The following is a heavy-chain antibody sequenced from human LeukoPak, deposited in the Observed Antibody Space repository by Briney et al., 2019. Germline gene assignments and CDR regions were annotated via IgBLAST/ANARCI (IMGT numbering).Heavy chain of an antibody. J-gene: IGHJ4*02. V-gene: IGHV4-34*01. CDR3: ARLDGSYSSYFDY. Sequence: SETLSLTCAVYGGSFSGYYWSWIRQPPGKGLEWIGEINHSGSTNYNPSLKSRVTISVDTSKNQFSLKLSSVTAADTAVYYCARLDGSYSSYFDYWGQGTLVTVSS. D-gene: IGHD3-10*01. CDR2: INHSGST. CDR1: GGSFSGYY.